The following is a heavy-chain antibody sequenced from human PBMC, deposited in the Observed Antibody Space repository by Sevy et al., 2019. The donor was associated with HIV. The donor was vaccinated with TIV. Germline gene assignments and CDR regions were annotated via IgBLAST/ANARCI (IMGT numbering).Heavy chain of an antibody. J-gene: IGHJ3*01. CDR2: ISGPGYGT. CDR1: GFTFNTHA. V-gene: IGHV3-23*01. CDR3: AKALNPALESMLEVNLRSLKGFDV. Sequence: LRLSCAASGFTFNTHAMNWVRQAPGKGLEWVSVISGPGYGTNYADSVKGRFTISRDNSKNTLFLQMNSLRDDDTAVYYCAKALNPALESMLEVNLRSLKGFDVWGQGTMVTVSS. D-gene: IGHD3-22*01.